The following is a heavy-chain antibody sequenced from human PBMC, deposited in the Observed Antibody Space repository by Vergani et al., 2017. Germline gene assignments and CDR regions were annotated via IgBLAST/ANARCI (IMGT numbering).Heavy chain of an antibody. D-gene: IGHD5-24*01. V-gene: IGHV3-48*02. CDR1: GFTFSSYS. Sequence: EVQLVESGGGLVQPGGSLRLSCAASGFTFSSYSMNWVRQAPGKGLEWVSYISSSSSTIYYADSVKGRFTISRDNAKNSLYLQMNSLRDEDTAVYYCSRTLEDGYSDFDYWGQGTLVTVSS. CDR2: ISSSSSTI. CDR3: SRTLEDGYSDFDY. J-gene: IGHJ4*02.